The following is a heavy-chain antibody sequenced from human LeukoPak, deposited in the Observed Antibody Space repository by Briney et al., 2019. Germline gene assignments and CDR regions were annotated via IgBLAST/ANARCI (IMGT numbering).Heavy chain of an antibody. J-gene: IGHJ4*02. D-gene: IGHD1-1*01. CDR3: ARDPTALQNWDDFTLDY. Sequence: GGSLRLSCEASGFTFSNYEMNWVRQAPGKGPEWVAWISSSTGTVYYADSVKGRFTISRGNAKNSLYLQMNSLRAEDTGVYYCARDPTALQNWDDFTLDYWGQGALVTVSS. CDR1: GFTFSNYE. V-gene: IGHV3-48*03. CDR2: ISSSTGTV.